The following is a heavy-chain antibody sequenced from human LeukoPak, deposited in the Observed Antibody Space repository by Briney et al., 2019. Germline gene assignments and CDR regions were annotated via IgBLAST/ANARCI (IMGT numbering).Heavy chain of an antibody. CDR1: GFTFSSYG. CDR3: AREEAEQQLVGDYYYYGMDV. D-gene: IGHD6-13*01. V-gene: IGHV3-33*01. CDR2: IWYDGSNK. Sequence: GGSLRLSCAASGFTFSSYGMHWVRQAPGKGLEWVAVIWYDGSNKYYADSVKGRFTISRDNSKNTLYLQMNSLRAEDTAVYYCAREEAEQQLVGDYYYYGMDVWGQGTTVTVSS. J-gene: IGHJ6*02.